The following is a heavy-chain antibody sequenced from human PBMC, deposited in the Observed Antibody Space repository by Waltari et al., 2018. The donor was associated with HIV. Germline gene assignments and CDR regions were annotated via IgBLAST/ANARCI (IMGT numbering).Heavy chain of an antibody. CDR3: ARGPSSGWSWFDP. V-gene: IGHV3-21*01. CDR1: GFRFSDYT. D-gene: IGHD6-19*01. Sequence: EVRLLESGGGLVRPGGSLRLSCAASGFRFSDYTMNWVRQGPGKGLEWVASIGSLQNFIHYADSVEGRFTVSRDNAKNSLYLQMNSLTAEDTAVYYCARGPSSGWSWFDPWGQGTLVTVSS. J-gene: IGHJ5*02. CDR2: IGSLQNFI.